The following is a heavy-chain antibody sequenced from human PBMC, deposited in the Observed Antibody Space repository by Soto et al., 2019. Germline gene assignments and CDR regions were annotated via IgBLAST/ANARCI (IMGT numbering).Heavy chain of an antibody. Sequence: SATQSHTGTVSEVSIHNYWWCLLRPPSGKGLKWIGRVYSSGTTDYNPSLNSRATMSVETSKNQFSLKLSFVTAADTVVYYCARDIASYAYGEGYWGQGIQVTVS. CDR3: ARDIASYAYGEGY. J-gene: IGHJ4*02. CDR2: VYSSGTT. CDR1: EVSIHNYW. D-gene: IGHD2-21*01. V-gene: IGHV4-4*07.